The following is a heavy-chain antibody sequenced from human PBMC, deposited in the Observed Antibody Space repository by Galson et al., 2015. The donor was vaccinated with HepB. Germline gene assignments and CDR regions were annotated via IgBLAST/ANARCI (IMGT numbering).Heavy chain of an antibody. D-gene: IGHD6-13*01. CDR1: GFTFSSYA. CDR3: ARDYASSWYFNHYYGMDV. CDR2: ITYDGSNK. Sequence: SLRLSCAASGFTFSSYAMHWVRQAPGKGLEWVAVITYDGSNKYYADSVKGRFTISRDNSKNTLYLQMNSLRAEDTAVYYCARDYASSWYFNHYYGMDVWSQGTTVTVSS. V-gene: IGHV3-30*04. J-gene: IGHJ6*02.